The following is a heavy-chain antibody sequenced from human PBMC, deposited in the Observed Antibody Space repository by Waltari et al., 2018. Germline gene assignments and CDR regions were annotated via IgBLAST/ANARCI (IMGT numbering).Heavy chain of an antibody. D-gene: IGHD6-13*01. CDR1: GGAISSNY. CDR3: ARLSSSGGFDY. CDR2: SYTSGST. V-gene: IGHV4-4*07. J-gene: IGHJ4*02. Sequence: QVQLQESGPGLVKHSETLSLTGTVTGGAISSNYWSWIRQPAGKGLEWIGRSYTSGSTTYNPSLKSRVTMSVDTSKNPFSLKLSSVTAADTAVYYCARLSSSGGFDYWGQGTLVTVSS.